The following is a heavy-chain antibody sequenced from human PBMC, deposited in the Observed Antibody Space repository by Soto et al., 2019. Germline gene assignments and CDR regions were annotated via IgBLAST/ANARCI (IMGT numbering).Heavy chain of an antibody. Sequence: ASVKVSCKASGYTFTSYYMHWVRQAPGQGLEWMGIINPSGGSTSYAQKFQGRVTMTRDTSTSTVYMELSSLRAEDTAVYYCAKDPTYYYDSSGYYFVYWGQGTLVTVSS. J-gene: IGHJ4*02. D-gene: IGHD3-22*01. CDR1: GYTFTSYY. CDR2: INPSGGST. CDR3: AKDPTYYYDSSGYYFVY. V-gene: IGHV1-46*01.